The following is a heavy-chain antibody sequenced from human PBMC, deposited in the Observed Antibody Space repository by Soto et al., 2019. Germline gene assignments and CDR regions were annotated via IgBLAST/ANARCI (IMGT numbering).Heavy chain of an antibody. D-gene: IGHD3-10*01. Sequence: QVQLVQSGAEVKKPGSSVKVSCKASGGTFSSYAISWVRQAPGQGLEWMGGIIPIFGTANYAQKFQGRVTITADESTSTAYMELSSLRSEDTAVYYCARAGRGDSGRKDYYYDGMDVWGQGTTVTVSS. V-gene: IGHV1-69*01. CDR1: GGTFSSYA. CDR3: ARAGRGDSGRKDYYYDGMDV. J-gene: IGHJ6*02. CDR2: IIPIFGTA.